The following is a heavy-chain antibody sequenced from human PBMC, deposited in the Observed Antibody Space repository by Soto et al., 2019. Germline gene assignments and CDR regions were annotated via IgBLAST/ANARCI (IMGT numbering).Heavy chain of an antibody. D-gene: IGHD2-21*02. CDR3: ARDRKVLRRADSGQHAFDI. V-gene: IGHV4-59*01. Sequence: SETLSLTCTVSGGSISSYYWSWIRQPPGKGLEWIGYIYYSGSTNYNPSLKSRVTISVDTSKNQFSLKLSSVTAADTAVYYCARDRKVLRRADSGQHAFDIWGQGTMVTVSS. CDR2: IYYSGST. CDR1: GGSISSYY. J-gene: IGHJ3*02.